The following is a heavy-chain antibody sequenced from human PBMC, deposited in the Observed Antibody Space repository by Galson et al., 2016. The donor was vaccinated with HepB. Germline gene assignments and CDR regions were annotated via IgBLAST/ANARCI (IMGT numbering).Heavy chain of an antibody. J-gene: IGHJ6*02. CDR1: GGTFNNYA. V-gene: IGHV1-69*06. CDR2: IIPMFGTA. Sequence: SVKVSCKASGGTFNNYAVTWVRQAPGQGLEWMGGIIPMFGTANYSQKIQGRVTMTADKSAHTAYMELSSLTSEDTAVYFCARGLLSGFGDFRDYYYNGMGVWGQGTTVTVSS. CDR3: ARGLLSGFGDFRDYYYNGMGV. D-gene: IGHD3-10*01.